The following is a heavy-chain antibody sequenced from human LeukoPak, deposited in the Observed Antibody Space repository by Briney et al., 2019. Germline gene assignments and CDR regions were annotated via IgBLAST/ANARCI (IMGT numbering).Heavy chain of an antibody. D-gene: IGHD3-16*02. J-gene: IGHJ4*02. CDR3: VKNSRNTYYSAKDY. CDR2: ISYDGSNK. V-gene: IGHV3-30-3*02. CDR1: GFTFSSYA. Sequence: GGSLRLSCAASGFTFSSYAMRWVRQAPGKGLEWVAVISYDGSNKYYADSVKGRFTISRDNSKNTLYLQMNSLRGEDTARYYCVKNSRNTYYSAKDYWGQGTLVTVSS.